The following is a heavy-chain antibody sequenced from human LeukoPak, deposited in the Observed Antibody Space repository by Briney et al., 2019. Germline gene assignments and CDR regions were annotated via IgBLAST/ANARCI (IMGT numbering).Heavy chain of an antibody. V-gene: IGHV1-69*04. Sequence: SVKVSCMASGGTFSSYAVSWVRQAPGQGLEWMGRIIPILGIANYAQKFQGRVTITADKSTSTAYMELSSLRSEDTAVYYCARGRDGYNDAFDIWGQGTMVTVSS. CDR1: GGTFSSYA. CDR3: ARGRDGYNDAFDI. J-gene: IGHJ3*02. D-gene: IGHD5-12*01. CDR2: IIPILGIA.